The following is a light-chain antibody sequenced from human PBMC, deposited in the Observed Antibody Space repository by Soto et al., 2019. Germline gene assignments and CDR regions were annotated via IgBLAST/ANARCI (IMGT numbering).Light chain of an antibody. V-gene: IGKV3-15*01. Sequence: EIVMTQSPATLSVSVGERATLSCRACQSVSSKLAWYQQKPGQAPRLLIYGASTRATGIPARFSGSGSGTEFTLTISSLQSEDFAVYYCQQYNDWPPQLTFGGGTKVEIK. J-gene: IGKJ4*01. CDR2: GAS. CDR3: QQYNDWPPQLT. CDR1: QSVSSK.